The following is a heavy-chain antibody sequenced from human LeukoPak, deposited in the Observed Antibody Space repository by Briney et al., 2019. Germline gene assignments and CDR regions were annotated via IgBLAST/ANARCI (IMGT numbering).Heavy chain of an antibody. D-gene: IGHD1-1*01. CDR2: IYSGGST. V-gene: IGHV3-53*01. Sequence: GGSLRLSCAASGFTVSSDYMGWVRQAPGKGLEWVSVIYSGGSTYYADSVKGRFTISRDNSKNTLYLQMNSLRAEDTAVYYCAREPTRGYYMDVWGKGTTVTVSS. CDR1: GFTVSSDY. CDR3: AREPTRGYYMDV. J-gene: IGHJ6*03.